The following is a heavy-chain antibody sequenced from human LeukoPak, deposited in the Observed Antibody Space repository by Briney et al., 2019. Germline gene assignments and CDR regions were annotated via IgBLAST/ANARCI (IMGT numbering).Heavy chain of an antibody. Sequence: ASVRVSCKASGGTFSSYAISWVRQAPGQGLEWMGRITPILGIANYAQKFQGRVTITADKSTSTAYMELSSLRSEDTAVYYCARADTAMVGIDYWGQGTLVTVSS. CDR1: GGTFSSYA. CDR3: ARADTAMVGIDY. V-gene: IGHV1-69*04. CDR2: ITPILGIA. D-gene: IGHD5-18*01. J-gene: IGHJ4*02.